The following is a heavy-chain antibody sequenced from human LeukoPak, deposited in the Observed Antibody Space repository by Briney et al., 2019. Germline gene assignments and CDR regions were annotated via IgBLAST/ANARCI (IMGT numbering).Heavy chain of an antibody. D-gene: IGHD3-22*01. CDR3: TTDGETYYYDSNGDSY. CDR1: GFTFSNAW. J-gene: IGHJ4*02. Sequence: GGSLRLSCAASGFTFSNAWMSWVRQAPGKGLEWVGRIKSKTDGGKTDYAAPVKGRFTISRDDSKNTLYLQMNSLKTEDTAVYYCTTDGETYYYDSNGDSYWGQGTLVTVSS. V-gene: IGHV3-15*01. CDR2: IKSKTDGGKT.